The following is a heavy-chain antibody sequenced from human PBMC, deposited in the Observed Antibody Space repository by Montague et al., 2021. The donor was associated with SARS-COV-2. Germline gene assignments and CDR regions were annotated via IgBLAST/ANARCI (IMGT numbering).Heavy chain of an antibody. CDR1: GFTFSNYA. CDR3: ATLGLAAAGYFDL. D-gene: IGHD6-13*01. CDR2: IYSDGSYT. Sequence: SLRLSCAASGFTFSNYAMSWVRQAPGQGLECVSVIYSDGSYTHYADSVKGRFAISRDNSENTLYLQMNSLRAEDTALYYCATLGLAAAGYFDLWGRGTLVTVSS. V-gene: IGHV3-23*03. J-gene: IGHJ2*01.